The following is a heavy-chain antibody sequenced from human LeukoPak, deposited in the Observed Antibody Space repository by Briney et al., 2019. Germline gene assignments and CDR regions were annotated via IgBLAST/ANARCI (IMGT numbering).Heavy chain of an antibody. CDR3: ARATPAVDYGDYVDYFDY. Sequence: SVKVSCKASGGTFSSYAISWVRQAPGQGLEWMGGIIPIFGTANYAQKFQGRVTITADESTSTAYMELSSLRSEDTAVYYCARATPAVDYGDYVDYFDYWGQGTLVTVSS. J-gene: IGHJ4*02. D-gene: IGHD4-17*01. V-gene: IGHV1-69*01. CDR2: IIPIFGTA. CDR1: GGTFSSYA.